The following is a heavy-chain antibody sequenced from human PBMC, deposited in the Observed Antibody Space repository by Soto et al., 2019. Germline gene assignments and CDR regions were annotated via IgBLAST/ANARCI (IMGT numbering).Heavy chain of an antibody. CDR3: AIETVAGRDY. Sequence: QVQLQESGPGLVKSSGTLSLTCAVSGASITSSNWWSWVRQPPGKGLELIGEMYASGSTNYNPSLKSRVTISVDKSKNQLSLNLDSVTAADTALYYCAIETVAGRDYWGQGTLVTVSS. D-gene: IGHD6-19*01. CDR2: MYASGST. J-gene: IGHJ4*02. CDR1: GASITSSNW. V-gene: IGHV4-4*02.